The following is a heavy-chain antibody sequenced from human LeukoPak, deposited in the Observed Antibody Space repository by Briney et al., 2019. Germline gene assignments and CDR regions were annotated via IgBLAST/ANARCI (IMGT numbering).Heavy chain of an antibody. D-gene: IGHD3-3*01. CDR2: ISYDGSNK. Sequence: GGSLRLSCAASGFTFSSYGMHWVRQAPGKGLEWVAVISYDGSNKYYADSVKGRFTISRDNSKNTLYLQMNSLRAEDTAVYYCAKELARATYYDFWSGYCHPPDYWGQGTLVTVSS. J-gene: IGHJ4*02. CDR1: GFTFSSYG. V-gene: IGHV3-30*18. CDR3: AKELARATYYDFWSGYCHPPDY.